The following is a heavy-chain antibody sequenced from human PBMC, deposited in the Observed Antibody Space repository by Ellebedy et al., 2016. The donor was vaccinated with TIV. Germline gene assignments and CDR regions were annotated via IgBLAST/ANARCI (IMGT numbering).Heavy chain of an antibody. CDR3: ARSSYSSSFYDAFDI. CDR2: IYYSGST. Sequence: MPSETLSLTCTVSGGSISSSSYYWGWIRQPPGKGLEWIGSIYYSGSTYYNPSLKSRVTISVDTSKNQFSLKLSSVTAADTAVYYCARSSYSSSFYDAFDIWGQGTMVTVSS. CDR1: GGSISSSSYY. V-gene: IGHV4-39*01. D-gene: IGHD6-13*01. J-gene: IGHJ3*02.